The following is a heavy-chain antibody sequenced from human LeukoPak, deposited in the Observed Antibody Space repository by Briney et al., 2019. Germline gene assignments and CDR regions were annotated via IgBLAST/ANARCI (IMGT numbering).Heavy chain of an antibody. CDR1: GYNFPSYG. D-gene: IGHD2-2*01. V-gene: IGHV1-18*01. CDR2: IRPHTGET. CDR3: ARDRGGKGSAIFY. J-gene: IGHJ4*02. Sequence: ASVKVSCKASGYNFPSYGINWVRRAPGQGLEWMGWIRPHTGETNSAQRFQDRVTMTTDTSTTTAYMELRSLRFDDTAVYYCARDRGGKGSAIFYWGQGSLVTVSS.